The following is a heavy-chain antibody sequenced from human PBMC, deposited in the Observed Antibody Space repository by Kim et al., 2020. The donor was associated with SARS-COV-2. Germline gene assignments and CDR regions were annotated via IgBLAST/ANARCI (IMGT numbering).Heavy chain of an antibody. Sequence: GGSLRLSCAASGFTFSNAGMSWVRQAPGKGLEWVGRIKSKTDGGSTDYAAPVKGRFTISRDENKHTLNLQMNSLKAEDTAVYYFTTDKSATSDYWGQGTLVTASS. CDR2: IKSKTDGGST. V-gene: IGHV3-15*01. CDR1: GFTFSNAG. CDR3: TTDKSATSDY. D-gene: IGHD2-15*01. J-gene: IGHJ4*02.